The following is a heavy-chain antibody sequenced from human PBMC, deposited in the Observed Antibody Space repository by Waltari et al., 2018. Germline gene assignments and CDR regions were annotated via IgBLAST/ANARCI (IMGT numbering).Heavy chain of an antibody. D-gene: IGHD6-13*01. CDR2: IYYSGST. Sequence: QLQLQESGPGLVKPSETLSLTCTVSGGSISSYYWSWIRQPPGKGMEWIGYIYYSGSTNYNPSLKSRVTISVDTSKNQFSLKLSSVTAADTAVYYCARASSIAAAGNGGLNWFDPWGQGTLVTVSS. CDR3: ARASSIAAAGNGGLNWFDP. CDR1: GGSISSYY. J-gene: IGHJ5*02. V-gene: IGHV4-59*01.